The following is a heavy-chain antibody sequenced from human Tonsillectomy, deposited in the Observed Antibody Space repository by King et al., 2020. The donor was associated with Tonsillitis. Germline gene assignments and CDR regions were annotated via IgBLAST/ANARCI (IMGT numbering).Heavy chain of an antibody. CDR1: GFTFSSYA. CDR3: AKGRSSGWYNYYYMDV. J-gene: IGHJ6*03. D-gene: IGHD6-25*01. V-gene: IGHV3-23*04. CDR2: ISASGGST. Sequence: VQLVESGGGLVQPGGSLRLSCAASGFTFSSYAMSWVRQAPGKGLEWVSAISASGGSTYYADSVKCRFTISRDNSKNTLCLHMNSLRADDTAVYYCAKGRSSGWYNYYYMDVWGKGTTVTVSS.